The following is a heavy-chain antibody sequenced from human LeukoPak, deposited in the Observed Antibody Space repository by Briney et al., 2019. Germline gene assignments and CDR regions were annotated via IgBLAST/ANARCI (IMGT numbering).Heavy chain of an antibody. J-gene: IGHJ3*02. D-gene: IGHD2-21*01. V-gene: IGHV4-39*01. Sequence: SETLSLTCPVSGGSVSSSSYYWAWIRQPPGKGLEWIGSIFYSGNTYYNPSLKSRVTISVDTSKNQFSLKLTSVTAADTAVYYCARRSPPRNPFRPVAFDIWGQGTMVTVSS. CDR3: ARRSPPRNPFRPVAFDI. CDR1: GGSVSSSSYY. CDR2: IFYSGNT.